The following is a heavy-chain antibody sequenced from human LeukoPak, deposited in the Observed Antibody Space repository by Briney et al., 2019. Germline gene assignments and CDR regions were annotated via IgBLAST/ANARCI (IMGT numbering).Heavy chain of an antibody. CDR3: ARHPDYGDYVGADYGMDV. CDR1: GYSFTSYW. D-gene: IGHD4-17*01. CDR2: IYPGGSDT. V-gene: IGHV5-51*01. Sequence: GESLKISCKGSGYSFTSYWIGWVRPMPGKGLEWRGIIYPGGSDTRYSPSFQGQVTISADKSISTAYLQWSSLKASDTAMYYCARHPDYGDYVGADYGMDVWGQGTTVTVSS. J-gene: IGHJ6*02.